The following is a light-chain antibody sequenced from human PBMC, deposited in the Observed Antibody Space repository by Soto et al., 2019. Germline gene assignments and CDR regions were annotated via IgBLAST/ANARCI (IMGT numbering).Light chain of an antibody. Sequence: VVMTQSPATLSVSPGERATLSCRASQSVSSNLAWYQQKPGRAPRLLIYGASTRATGIPDRFSASGSGTEFTLTISSLQSEDSSVYYCQQYNHWWTFGQGTKVEI. V-gene: IGKV3-15*01. CDR1: QSVSSN. J-gene: IGKJ1*01. CDR2: GAS. CDR3: QQYNHWWT.